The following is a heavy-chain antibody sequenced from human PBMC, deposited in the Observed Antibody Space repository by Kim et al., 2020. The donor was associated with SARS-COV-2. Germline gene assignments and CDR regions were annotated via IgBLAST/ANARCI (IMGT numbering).Heavy chain of an antibody. CDR2: ISYDGSNK. CDR1: GFTFSSYG. D-gene: IGHD3-3*01. J-gene: IGHJ6*02. Sequence: GGSLRLSCAASGFTFSSYGMHWVRQAPGKGLEWVAVISYDGSNKYYADSVKGRFTISRDNSKNTLYLQMNSLRAEDTAVYYCAKELFWSGYLPLGRVYYYYGMDVWGQGTTVTVSS. V-gene: IGHV3-30*18. CDR3: AKELFWSGYLPLGRVYYYYGMDV.